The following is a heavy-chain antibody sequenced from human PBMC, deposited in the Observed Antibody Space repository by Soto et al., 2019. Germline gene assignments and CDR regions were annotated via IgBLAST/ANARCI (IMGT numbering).Heavy chain of an antibody. V-gene: IGHV1-69*01. CDR1: GGTFSSYA. CDR2: IIPIFGTA. Sequence: QVQLVQSGAEVKKPGSSVKVSCKASGGTFSSYAISWVRQAPGQGLEWMGGIIPIFGTANYAQKFQGRVTITADESTSTAYMELSSLRSEDTAVYYCASTTFPYDFLIHTTLDFDYWGQGTLVTVSS. CDR3: ASTTFPYDFLIHTTLDFDY. D-gene: IGHD3-3*01. J-gene: IGHJ4*02.